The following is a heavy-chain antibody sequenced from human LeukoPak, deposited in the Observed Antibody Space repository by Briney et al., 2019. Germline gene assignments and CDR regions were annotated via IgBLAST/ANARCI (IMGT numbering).Heavy chain of an antibody. CDR2: VYTSGRT. Sequence: SQTLSLTCTVSRGSISSAGYYWSWIRQPAGKGLEWIGRVYTSGRTNYIPSLKSRVTISVDTSKNQFSLKLSSVTAADTAVYYCARAEGYYYGSGSHAFDIWGQGTMVTVSS. CDR1: RGSISSAGYY. V-gene: IGHV4-61*02. CDR3: ARAEGYYYGSGSHAFDI. J-gene: IGHJ3*02. D-gene: IGHD3-10*01.